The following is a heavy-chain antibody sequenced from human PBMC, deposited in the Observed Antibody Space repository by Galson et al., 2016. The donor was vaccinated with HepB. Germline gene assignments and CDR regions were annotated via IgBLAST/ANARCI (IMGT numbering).Heavy chain of an antibody. CDR3: ARTEFGIVPTKTSIVGY. J-gene: IGHJ4*02. CDR2: IYQSGNT. D-gene: IGHD1-26*01. V-gene: IGHV4-4*02. CDR1: GGSINNGHW. Sequence: SETLSLTCVVSGGSINNGHWWSWVRQPPGKGLEWIGEIYQSGNTNYNPSLKSRVTISLDNSKNEFALNLNSVTAADTAGEYCARTEFGIVPTKTSIVGYWGQGTLVTVSS.